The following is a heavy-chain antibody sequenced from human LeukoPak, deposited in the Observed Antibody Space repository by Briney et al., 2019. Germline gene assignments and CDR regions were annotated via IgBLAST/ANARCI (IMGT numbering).Heavy chain of an antibody. Sequence: SETLSLTCAVSGGSVSGYSWSWIRQPPGKGLEWIGDITDRGGTSYTPSLKSRVTISLDRSKNQFSLHLTSVTAADTAVYFCARVPDWEPIDKWGQGTLVTVSS. V-gene: IGHV4-34*01. CDR1: GGSVSGYS. CDR2: ITDRGGT. J-gene: IGHJ4*02. D-gene: IGHD1-26*01. CDR3: ARVPDWEPIDK.